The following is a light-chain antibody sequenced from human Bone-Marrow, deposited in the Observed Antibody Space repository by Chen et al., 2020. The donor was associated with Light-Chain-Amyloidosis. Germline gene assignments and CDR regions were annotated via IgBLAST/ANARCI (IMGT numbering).Light chain of an antibody. CDR2: RDT. Sequence: SYELTQPPSVSVSPGQTARITCSGDDLPTKYAHWYQQKPGQAPVLVIHRDTERHSGISERFSGSSSGTTATLTISGVQAEDEADYHCQSADSSGTYEVIFGGGTKLTVL. CDR3: QSADSSGTYEVI. V-gene: IGLV3-25*03. J-gene: IGLJ2*01. CDR1: DLPTKY.